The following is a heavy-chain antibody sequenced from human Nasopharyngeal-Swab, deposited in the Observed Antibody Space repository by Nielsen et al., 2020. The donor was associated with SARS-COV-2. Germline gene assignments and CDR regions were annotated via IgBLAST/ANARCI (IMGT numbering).Heavy chain of an antibody. D-gene: IGHD2-2*01. CDR2: TFSNDEK. J-gene: IGHJ4*02. CDR3: ARLGCTPISCHIDH. Sequence: WIRQPPGKALEWLAVTFSNDEKSYSASLKSRLTISKDTSKSQVVLTMANMVPVDTATYYCARLGCTPISCHIDHWGQGTLVTVSS. V-gene: IGHV2-26*01.